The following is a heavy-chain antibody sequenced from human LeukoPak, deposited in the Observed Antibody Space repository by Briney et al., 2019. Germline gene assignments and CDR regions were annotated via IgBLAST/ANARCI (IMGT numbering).Heavy chain of an antibody. D-gene: IGHD2-2*02. Sequence: GRSLRLSCAASGFTFSSYSMNWVRQAPGKGLEWVSSISSSSSYIYYADSVKGRFTISRDNAKNSLYLQMNSLRAEDTAVYYCARDHEKAHDNPIVVVPVAIRHYYYYGMDVWGQGTTVTVSS. CDR1: GFTFSSYS. CDR3: ARDHEKAHDNPIVVVPVAIRHYYYYGMDV. J-gene: IGHJ6*02. CDR2: ISSSSSYI. V-gene: IGHV3-21*01.